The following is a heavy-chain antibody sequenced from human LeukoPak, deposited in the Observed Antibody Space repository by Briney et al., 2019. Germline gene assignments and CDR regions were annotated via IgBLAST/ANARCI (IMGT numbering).Heavy chain of an antibody. Sequence: SETLSLTCTVSGGSISSYYWSWIRQPPGKGLEWIGYIYYSGSTNYNPSLKSRVTISVDTSKNQFSLKLSSVTAADTAVYYCARVEELWFGVSWGQGTLVTVSS. CDR1: GGSISSYY. D-gene: IGHD3-10*01. CDR3: ARVEELWFGVS. J-gene: IGHJ5*02. V-gene: IGHV4-59*01. CDR2: IYYSGST.